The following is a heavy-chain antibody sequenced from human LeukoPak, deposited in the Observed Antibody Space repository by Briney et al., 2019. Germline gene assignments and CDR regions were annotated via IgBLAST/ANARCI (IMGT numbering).Heavy chain of an antibody. D-gene: IGHD3-10*01. CDR2: IYHSGST. CDR3: ARAEGALWFGELEANWFDP. Sequence: SGTLSLTCAVSGGSISSSNWWSWVRQPPGKGLEWIGEIYHSGSTNYNPSLKSRVTISVDKSKNQFSLKLSSMTAADTAVYYCARAEGALWFGELEANWFDPWGQGTLVTVSS. CDR1: GGSISSSNW. V-gene: IGHV4-4*02. J-gene: IGHJ5*02.